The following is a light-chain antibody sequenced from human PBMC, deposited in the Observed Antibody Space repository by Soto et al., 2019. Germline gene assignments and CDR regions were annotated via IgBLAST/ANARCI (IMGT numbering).Light chain of an antibody. J-gene: IGLJ1*01. CDR3: AAWDDSLSGRYV. CDR1: SSNIGSNY. V-gene: IGLV1-47*01. Sequence: QSVLTQTPSASGTPGQRVTISCSGSSSNIGSNYVYWYQQLPGTAPKLLFHRNNQRPSGVPDRFSGSKSGTSASLAISGLRSEDEADYYCAAWDDSLSGRYVFGTGTKVTVL. CDR2: RNN.